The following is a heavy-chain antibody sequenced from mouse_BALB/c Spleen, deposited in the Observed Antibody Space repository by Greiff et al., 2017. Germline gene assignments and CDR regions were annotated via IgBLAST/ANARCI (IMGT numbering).Heavy chain of an antibody. CDR2: ISDGGSYT. CDR3: ARDSMITTSGAWFAY. V-gene: IGHV5-4*02. Sequence: EVKLVESGGGLVKPGGSLKLSCAASGFTFSDYYMYWVRQTPEKRLEWVATISDGGSYTYYPDSVKGRFTISRDNAKNNLYLQMSSLKSEDTAMYYCARDSMITTSGAWFAYWGQGTLVTVSA. J-gene: IGHJ3*01. D-gene: IGHD2-4*01. CDR1: GFTFSDYY.